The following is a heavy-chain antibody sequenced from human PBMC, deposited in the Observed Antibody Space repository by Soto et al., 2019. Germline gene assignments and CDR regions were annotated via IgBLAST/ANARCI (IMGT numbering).Heavy chain of an antibody. D-gene: IGHD5-12*01. CDR2: ISYDGSNK. V-gene: IGHV3-30-3*01. J-gene: IGHJ6*02. Sequence: QVQLVESGGGVVQPGRSLRLSCAASGFTFSSYAMHWVRQAPGKGLEWVAVISYDGSNKYYADSVKGRFTISRDNSKNRLYLKMNSRRAEATAVYYCARSPDGLRRYYGMDVWGQGTTVTVSS. CDR3: ARSPDGLRRYYGMDV. CDR1: GFTFSSYA.